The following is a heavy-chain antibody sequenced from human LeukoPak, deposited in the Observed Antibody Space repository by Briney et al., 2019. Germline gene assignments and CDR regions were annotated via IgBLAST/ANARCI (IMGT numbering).Heavy chain of an antibody. D-gene: IGHD3-3*01. CDR1: GGSVTSTNW. CDR3: VREGGFYRPLDY. CDR2: VHLDGRT. J-gene: IGHJ4*02. V-gene: IGHV4-4*02. Sequence: KPSETLSLTCDVSGGSVTSTNWWTWVRQPPGKGLEWIGEVHLDGRTSYNPSLKSRLIMSVDLPENHISLKLTSVSAADTAVYYCVREGGFYRPLDYSGQGTLVTVSS.